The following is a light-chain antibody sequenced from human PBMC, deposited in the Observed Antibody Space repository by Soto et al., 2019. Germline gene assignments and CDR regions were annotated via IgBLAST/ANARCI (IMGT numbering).Light chain of an antibody. CDR2: EGS. CDR1: RSDVGSYYL. J-gene: IGLJ1*01. CDR3: SAYTTSIALYV. Sequence: QSALTQPASVSGSPGQSITISCTGTRSDVGSYYLVSWYQQHPGKAPKLIIYEGSKRPSGISNRFSGSKSGNTASLTISGLQAEDEADYYCSAYTTSIALYVFGAGTKLTVL. V-gene: IGLV2-14*02.